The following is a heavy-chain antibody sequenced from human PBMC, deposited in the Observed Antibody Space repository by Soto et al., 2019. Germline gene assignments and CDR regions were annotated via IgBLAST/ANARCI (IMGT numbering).Heavy chain of an antibody. CDR1: GGSFIGYY. D-gene: IGHD3-3*01. Sequence: QVQLQQWGAGLLKPSETVSLTCAVYGGSFIGYYGTWIRQPPGKGLEWIGEINHSVSTNYNPSLKSRVTISADTSKNQFALRLSSVTAEDTAVYYCATLGHYDFWSGFRKGNWFDPWGQGTLVTVSS. J-gene: IGHJ5*02. V-gene: IGHV4-34*01. CDR2: INHSVST. CDR3: ATLGHYDFWSGFRKGNWFDP.